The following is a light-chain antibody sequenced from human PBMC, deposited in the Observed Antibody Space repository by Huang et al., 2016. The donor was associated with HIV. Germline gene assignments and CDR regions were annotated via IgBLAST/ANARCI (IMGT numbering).Light chain of an antibody. Sequence: DIQMTQSPSSLSASIGNRVTITCRASQSVTRFLNWYQQKPGKAPKLLIYTASDLHSGVPSRFSGSGSGTDFTLTINSLQPDDFATYYCQQSYSVPYTFGQGTKLEIK. CDR3: QQSYSVPYT. V-gene: IGKV1-39*01. CDR1: QSVTRF. CDR2: TAS. J-gene: IGKJ2*01.